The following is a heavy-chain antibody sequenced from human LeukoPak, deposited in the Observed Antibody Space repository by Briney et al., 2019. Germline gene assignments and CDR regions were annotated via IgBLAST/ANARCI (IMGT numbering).Heavy chain of an antibody. CDR3: ARSLGGAAAGDY. V-gene: IGHV4-61*01. J-gene: IGHJ4*02. Sequence: PSETLFLTCTVSGGSVSSGSYYWSWIRQPPGKGLEWIGYIYNSGSTRYNPSLKSRVTISADTSKNQFSLKLSSVTAADTAVYYCARSLGGAAAGDYWGQGTLVTVSS. CDR2: IYNSGST. CDR1: GGSVSSGSYY. D-gene: IGHD6-13*01.